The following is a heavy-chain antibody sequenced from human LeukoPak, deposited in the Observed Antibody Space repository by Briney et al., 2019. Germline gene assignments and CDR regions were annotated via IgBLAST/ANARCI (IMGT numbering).Heavy chain of an antibody. CDR1: GFTFSSYS. Sequence: GGSLRLSCAASGFTFSSYSMNWVRQAPGKGLEWVSSISSSSSYIFYADSVKGRFTISRDNAKNSLYLQMNSLRAEDTAVYYCARDRQYCSGGSCYPLFDYWGQGTLVTVSS. J-gene: IGHJ4*02. CDR3: ARDRQYCSGGSCYPLFDY. CDR2: ISSSSSYI. V-gene: IGHV3-21*01. D-gene: IGHD2-15*01.